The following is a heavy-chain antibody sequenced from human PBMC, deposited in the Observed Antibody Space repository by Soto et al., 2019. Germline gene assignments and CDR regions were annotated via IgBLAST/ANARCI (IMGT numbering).Heavy chain of an antibody. D-gene: IGHD3-10*01. Sequence: SRVRQAPGQGLEWMGWISAYNGNTNYAQKLQGRVTMTTDTSTSTAYMELRSLRSDDTAVYYCAVTFLWFGEYFDYWGQGTLVTVSS. J-gene: IGHJ4*02. CDR2: ISAYNGNT. CDR3: AVTFLWFGEYFDY. V-gene: IGHV1-18*01.